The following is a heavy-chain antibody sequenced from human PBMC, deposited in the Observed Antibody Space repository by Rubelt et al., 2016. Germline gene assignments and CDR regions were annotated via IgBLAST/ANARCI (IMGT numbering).Heavy chain of an antibody. CDR1: GFTFSTFS. J-gene: IGHJ3*02. Sequence: EVQLVESGGGLVQPGGSLRLSCAASGFTFSTFSMTWVRQAPGKGLEWVSRIKSDGSSTSYADSVKGRFTISRDNAKNTLYLQMNSLRAEDTAVYYCARDGSWGGKESAFDIWGQGTMVTVSS. CDR3: ARDGSWGGKESAFDI. D-gene: IGHD4-23*01. CDR2: IKSDGSST. V-gene: IGHV3-74*01.